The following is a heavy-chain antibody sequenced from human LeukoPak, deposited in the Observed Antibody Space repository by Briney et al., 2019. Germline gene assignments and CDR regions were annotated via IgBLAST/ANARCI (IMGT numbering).Heavy chain of an antibody. J-gene: IGHJ4*02. D-gene: IGHD1-7*01. CDR2: IKQDGSEK. Sequence: GGSLRLSCAASGFTFSGFWMSWVRQTPGKGLEWVANIKQDGSEKYYVDSVKGRFTISRDNAKNSLSLQMNGLRVEDTAVYYCARAGSFWHYVYWGQGTLATVSS. V-gene: IGHV3-7*01. CDR1: GFTFSGFW. CDR3: ARAGSFWHYVY.